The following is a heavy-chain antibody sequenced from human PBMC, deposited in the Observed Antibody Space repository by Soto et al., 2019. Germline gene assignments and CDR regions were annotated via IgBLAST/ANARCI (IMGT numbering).Heavy chain of an antibody. V-gene: IGHV5-51*01. Sequence: GESLKISCKGSVYTFTDYCIGWVRQLPVKGLEWMGIIYPCDSDTRYSPSFQGHVTITVDKSTSTAYMQWNTLKASDTAMYYCARYISNFRYYCYAMDLWGQGTTVTVSS. CDR1: VYTFTDYC. CDR2: IYPCDSDT. J-gene: IGHJ6*02. CDR3: ARYISNFRYYCYAMDL. D-gene: IGHD4-4*01.